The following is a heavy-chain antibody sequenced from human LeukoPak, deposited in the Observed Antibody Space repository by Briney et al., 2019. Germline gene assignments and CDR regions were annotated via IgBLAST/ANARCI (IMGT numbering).Heavy chain of an antibody. CDR1: GGSISSGGYY. CDR2: IYYSGST. D-gene: IGHD6-13*01. CDR3: AREGIVAAGTMDGFEI. Sequence: PSQTLSLTCTVSGGSISSGGYYWSWIRQHPGKGLEWIGYIYYSGSTYYNPSLKSRVTISVDTSKNQFSLKLSSVTAADTAVYFCAREGIVAAGTMDGFEIWGQGTMVTVSS. V-gene: IGHV4-31*03. J-gene: IGHJ3*02.